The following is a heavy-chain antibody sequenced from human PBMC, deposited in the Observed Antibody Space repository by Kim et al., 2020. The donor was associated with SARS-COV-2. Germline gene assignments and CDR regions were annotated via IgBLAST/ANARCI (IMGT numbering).Heavy chain of an antibody. D-gene: IGHD3-16*01. V-gene: IGHV4-59*11. CDR2: IYYSGNT. CDR3: AREGVGEFDC. J-gene: IGHJ4*02. CDR1: GGFISSHY. Sequence: SETLSLTCIVSGGFISSHYWSWIRQPPGKGLEWIGNIYYSGNTNYNPSLKSRVTMSVDTSKNQFSVNLNSVTAADTAVYYCAREGVGEFDCWGQGTLVTVSS.